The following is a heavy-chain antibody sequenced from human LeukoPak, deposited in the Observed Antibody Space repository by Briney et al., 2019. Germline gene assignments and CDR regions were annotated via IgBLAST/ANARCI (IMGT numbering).Heavy chain of an antibody. CDR2: FGAYNGNT. V-gene: IGHV1-18*04. Sequence: ASVRVSCTASGYTFTRSGISWVRQAPGLGLEWMGWFGAYNGNTKYAHMLHGRVTITTDTSTRTAYMELRSLRSDDTAVYYCARNTYYYGSGSYDYWGQGTLVTVSS. D-gene: IGHD3-10*01. CDR1: GYTFTRSG. J-gene: IGHJ4*02. CDR3: ARNTYYYGSGSYDY.